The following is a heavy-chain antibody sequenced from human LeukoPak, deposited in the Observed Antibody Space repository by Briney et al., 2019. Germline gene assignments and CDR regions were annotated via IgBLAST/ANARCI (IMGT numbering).Heavy chain of an antibody. J-gene: IGHJ6*03. CDR2: INHSGST. CDR1: GGSFSGYY. CDR3: ARGVVVPAAIGYYYYYMDV. V-gene: IGHV4-34*01. D-gene: IGHD2-2*01. Sequence: SETLSLTCAVYGGSFSGYYWSWIRQPPGKGLEWTGEINHSGSTNYNPSLKSRVTISVDTSKNQSSLKLSSVTAADTAVYYCARGVVVPAAIGYYYYYMDVWGKGTTVTVSS.